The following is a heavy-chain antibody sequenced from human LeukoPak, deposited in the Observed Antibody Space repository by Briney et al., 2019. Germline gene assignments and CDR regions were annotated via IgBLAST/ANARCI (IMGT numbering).Heavy chain of an antibody. CDR2: IDHRGIS. V-gene: IGHV4-34*01. CDR3: ASRSLALAAARCFDD. J-gene: IGHJ4*03. D-gene: IGHD2-15*01. Sequence: SETLSLTCAVHGESFSAYFRSWIRQVPGRGLEWIGEIDHRGISNYNPSLKSRATILVDTSNNRFSLSLASVTAADTATYYCASRSLALAAARCFDDWGQGTVVTVSS. CDR1: GESFSAYF.